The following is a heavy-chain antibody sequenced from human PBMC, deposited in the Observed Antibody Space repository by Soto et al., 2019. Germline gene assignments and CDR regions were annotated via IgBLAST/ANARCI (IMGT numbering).Heavy chain of an antibody. V-gene: IGHV1-3*01. CDR3: ARGRWELLVGYY. J-gene: IGHJ4*02. D-gene: IGHD1-26*01. CDR2: INAGNGNT. CDR1: GYTFTTYT. Sequence: QVQHVQSGAEVKKPGASVKVSCKASGYTFTTYTIHWVRQAPGQRLEWMGWINAGNGNTKYSQKFQGRVTITRDTSASTAYMEQSRMRSEDTAVYYCARGRWELLVGYYWGQGTLVTVSS.